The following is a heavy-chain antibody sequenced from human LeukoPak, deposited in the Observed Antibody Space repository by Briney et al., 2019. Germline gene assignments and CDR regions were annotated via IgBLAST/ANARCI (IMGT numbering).Heavy chain of an antibody. J-gene: IGHJ4*02. V-gene: IGHV3-7*01. CDR1: GFTFNTYW. D-gene: IGHD2-2*01. CDR2: IRQDGSDK. CDR3: ARLSCTSTSCGEFDY. Sequence: GGSLRLSCASSGFTFNTYWMSWARQAPGKGLEWVANIRQDGSDKYYVDSVKGRFTISRDNTKNSLYLQMNSLRAEDTAVYYCARLSCTSTSCGEFDYWGQGTLVTVSS.